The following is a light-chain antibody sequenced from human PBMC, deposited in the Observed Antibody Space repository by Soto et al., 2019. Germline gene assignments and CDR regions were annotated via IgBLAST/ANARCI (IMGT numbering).Light chain of an antibody. J-gene: IGLJ2*01. CDR1: SSDVGGYNY. Sequence: QSALTQPASVSGSPGQSITISCTGTSSDVGGYNYVSWYQQHPGKAPKIMIYEVTNRASGVSNRFSGSKSGNTASLTISGLQAEDEAHYYCSSYASTTAVLFGGGTKVTVL. CDR3: SSYASTTAVL. V-gene: IGLV2-14*01. CDR2: EVT.